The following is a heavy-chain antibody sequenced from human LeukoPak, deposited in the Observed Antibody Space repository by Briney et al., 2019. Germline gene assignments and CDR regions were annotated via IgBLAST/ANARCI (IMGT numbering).Heavy chain of an antibody. J-gene: IGHJ6*02. D-gene: IGHD6-13*01. CDR1: GFTFDDYA. Sequence: PGGSLRLSCAASGFTFDDYAMHWVRQAPGKGPEWVSGISWNSGSIGYADSVKGRFTISRDNAKNSLYLQMNSLRAEDTALYYCAKSAAAGRYYYGMDVWGQGTTVTVSS. V-gene: IGHV3-9*01. CDR2: ISWNSGSI. CDR3: AKSAAAGRYYYGMDV.